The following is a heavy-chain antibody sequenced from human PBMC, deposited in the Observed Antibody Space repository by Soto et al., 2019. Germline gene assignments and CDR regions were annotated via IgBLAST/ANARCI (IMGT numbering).Heavy chain of an antibody. CDR2: IYYSGST. J-gene: IGHJ6*02. V-gene: IGHV4-59*01. Sequence: SETLSLTCTVSGGSISSYYWSWIRQPPGKGLEWIGYIYYSGSTNYNPSLKSRVTISVDTSKNQFSLKLSSVTAADTAVYYCARDSYYDILTGRKYYYGMDVWGQGTTVTV. CDR1: GGSISSYY. CDR3: ARDSYYDILTGRKYYYGMDV. D-gene: IGHD3-9*01.